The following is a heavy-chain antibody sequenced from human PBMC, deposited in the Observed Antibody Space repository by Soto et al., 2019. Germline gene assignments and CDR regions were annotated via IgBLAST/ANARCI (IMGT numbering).Heavy chain of an antibody. CDR1: GYTFTSYA. J-gene: IGHJ3*02. D-gene: IGHD6-13*01. CDR3: AADGYSSSWWVDAFDI. V-gene: IGHV1-3*01. Sequence: ASVTVFCKASGYTFTSYAMHWVRQAPGQRLEWMGWINAGNGNTNYAQKFQERVTITRDMSTSTAYMELSSLRSEDTAVYYCAADGYSSSWWVDAFDIWGQGTMVTISS. CDR2: INAGNGNT.